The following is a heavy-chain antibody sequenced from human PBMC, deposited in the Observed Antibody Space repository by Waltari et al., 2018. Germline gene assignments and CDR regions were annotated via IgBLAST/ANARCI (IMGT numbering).Heavy chain of an antibody. D-gene: IGHD2-2*01. Sequence: QVQLVESGGGVVQPGRSLRLSCAASGFPFSSYAMHWVRQAPGKGLEWVAVISYDGSNKYYADSVKGRFTISRDNSKNTLYLQMNSLRAEDTAVYYCARDQDAGSYFDYWGQGTLVTVSS. J-gene: IGHJ4*02. CDR2: ISYDGSNK. CDR3: ARDQDAGSYFDY. CDR1: GFPFSSYA. V-gene: IGHV3-30-3*01.